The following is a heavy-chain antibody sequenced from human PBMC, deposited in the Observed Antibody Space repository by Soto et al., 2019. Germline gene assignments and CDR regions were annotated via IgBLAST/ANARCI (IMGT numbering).Heavy chain of an antibody. J-gene: IGHJ6*02. V-gene: IGHV1-69*02. Sequence: QVQLVQSGAEVKKPGSSVKVSCKASGGTFSSYTIIWVRQAPGQGREWMGRIIPILGIANYAQKFQGRVTITEDKATSTAYMELSSLSAEDTAVYYCARAKRYSSGWFEGMDVWGQGTTVTVSS. D-gene: IGHD6-19*01. CDR2: IIPILGIA. CDR3: ARAKRYSSGWFEGMDV. CDR1: GGTFSSYT.